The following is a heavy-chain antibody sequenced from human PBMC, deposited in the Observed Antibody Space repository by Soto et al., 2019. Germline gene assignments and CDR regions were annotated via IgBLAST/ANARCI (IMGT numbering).Heavy chain of an antibody. CDR3: ARSIHYYGSGSYPGYFDY. J-gene: IGHJ4*02. Sequence: QVQLVQSGAEVKKPGASVKVSCKASGYTFTSYGIIWVRQAPGQGLEWMGWISAYNGNTNYAQKLQGRVTMTTDTSTSTAYMELRSLRSDDTAVYYCARSIHYYGSGSYPGYFDYWGQGTLVTVSS. CDR2: ISAYNGNT. D-gene: IGHD3-10*01. V-gene: IGHV1-18*01. CDR1: GYTFTSYG.